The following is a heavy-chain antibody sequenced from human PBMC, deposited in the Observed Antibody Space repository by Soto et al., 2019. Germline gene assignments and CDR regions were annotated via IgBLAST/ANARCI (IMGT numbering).Heavy chain of an antibody. CDR1: GCTFRSYA. J-gene: IGHJ4*02. CDR3: AKDKDSSGLPGY. D-gene: IGHD3-22*01. Sequence: PGGSLRLSCAASGCTFRSYAMSWVRQAPGKGLEWVSAISGSGGSTYYADSVKGRFTISRDNSKNTLFLQMNSLRAEDTAVYYCAKDKDSSGLPGYWGQGTLVTVSS. V-gene: IGHV3-23*01. CDR2: ISGSGGST.